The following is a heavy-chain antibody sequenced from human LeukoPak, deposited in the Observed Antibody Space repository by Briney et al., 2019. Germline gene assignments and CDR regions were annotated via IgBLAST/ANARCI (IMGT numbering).Heavy chain of an antibody. CDR1: GFTFRNYW. CDR3: ARPFDTSAGRVPQGFDP. V-gene: IGHV3-74*01. Sequence: GGSLRLSCAASGFTFRNYWMHWVRQVPGKGLLWVSSINSDGSSTSYADSVKGRFTISRDNAKNTLYLQMNNLRAEDTAVYYCARPFDTSAGRVPQGFDPWGQGTLVTVSS. D-gene: IGHD5-18*01. CDR2: INSDGSST. J-gene: IGHJ5*02.